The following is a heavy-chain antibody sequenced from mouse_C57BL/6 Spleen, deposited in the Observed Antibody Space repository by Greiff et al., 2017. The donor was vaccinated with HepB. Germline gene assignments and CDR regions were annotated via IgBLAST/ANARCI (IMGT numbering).Heavy chain of an antibody. CDR2: IYPGSGST. Sequence: VQLQQPGAELVKPGASVKMSCKASGYTFTSYWITWVKQRPGQGLEWIGDIYPGSGSTNYNEKFKSKATLTVDKSSSTAYMQLSSLTSEDSAVYYCARISNPHYYAMDYWGQGTSVTVSS. V-gene: IGHV1-55*01. CDR3: ARISNPHYYAMDY. J-gene: IGHJ4*01. D-gene: IGHD2-5*01. CDR1: GYTFTSYW.